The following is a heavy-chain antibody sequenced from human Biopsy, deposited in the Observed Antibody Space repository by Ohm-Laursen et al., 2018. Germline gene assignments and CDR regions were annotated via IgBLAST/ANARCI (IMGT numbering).Heavy chain of an antibody. D-gene: IGHD4-23*01. CDR3: ARGSNDFGGLYFPR. Sequence: SETLSLTCPVSGGSFTGHYWSWIRQPPGKGLEWIGHISYTVYTSYNASLKSRVTISVDTSRNHFSLRLSSLTAADTAVYYCARGSNDFGGLYFPRWGQGTLLTVSS. CDR1: GGSFTGHY. V-gene: IGHV4-59*11. J-gene: IGHJ4*02. CDR2: ISYTVYT.